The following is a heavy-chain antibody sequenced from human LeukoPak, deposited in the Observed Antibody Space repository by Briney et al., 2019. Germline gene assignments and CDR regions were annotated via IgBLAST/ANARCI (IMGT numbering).Heavy chain of an antibody. D-gene: IGHD6-13*01. V-gene: IGHV4-61*02. CDR3: ASEYSSSWYYFDY. CDR2: IYTSGST. J-gene: IGHJ4*02. CDR1: GGSISSGSYY. Sequence: NTSETLSLTCTVSGGSISSGSYYWSWIRQPAGKGLEWIGRIYTSGSTNYNPSLKSRVTISVDTSKNQFSLKLSSVTAADTAVYYCASEYSSSWYYFDYWGQGTLVTISS.